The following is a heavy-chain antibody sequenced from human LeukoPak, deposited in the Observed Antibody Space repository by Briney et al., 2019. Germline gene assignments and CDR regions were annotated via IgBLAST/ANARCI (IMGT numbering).Heavy chain of an antibody. Sequence: SETLSPTCTVSGRSISSGGYYWSWLRQHPGKGLEWIGYIYYSGSTYYNPPLKSRVTISVDTSKNQFSLKLSSVTAADTAVYYCARDPRRVAAAGSRGYGMDVWGQGTTVTVSS. CDR1: GRSISSGGYY. V-gene: IGHV4-31*03. D-gene: IGHD6-13*01. J-gene: IGHJ6*02. CDR2: IYYSGST. CDR3: ARDPRRVAAAGSRGYGMDV.